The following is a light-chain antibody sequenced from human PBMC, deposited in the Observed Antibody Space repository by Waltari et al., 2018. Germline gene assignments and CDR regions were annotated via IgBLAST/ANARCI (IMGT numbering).Light chain of an antibody. CDR2: GAS. V-gene: IGKV3-20*01. CDR3: QHYVRLPVT. CDR1: QSVSRT. J-gene: IGKJ1*01. Sequence: IVLTQSPGTLSLSPGERATLSCRASQSVSRTLDWYQQKPGQAPRLLIYGASTRAAGIPDRFSGSGSGTDFSLTISRLEPEDFAVYYCQHYVRLPVTFGQGTKVEIK.